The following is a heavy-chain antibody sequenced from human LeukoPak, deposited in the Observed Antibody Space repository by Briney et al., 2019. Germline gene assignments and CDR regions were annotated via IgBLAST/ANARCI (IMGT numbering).Heavy chain of an antibody. CDR1: GFTFSSYN. V-gene: IGHV3-21*06. J-gene: IGHJ4*02. D-gene: IGHD1-1*01. CDR3: ARDHNWNDGNDY. Sequence: GGSLRLSCAASGFTFSSYNMNWVRQAPGKGLEWVSSTTSSSSYIYYADSVKGRFTISRDNSKNTLYLQMNSLRAEDTAVYFCARDHNWNDGNDYWGQGTLVTVSS. CDR2: TTSSSSYI.